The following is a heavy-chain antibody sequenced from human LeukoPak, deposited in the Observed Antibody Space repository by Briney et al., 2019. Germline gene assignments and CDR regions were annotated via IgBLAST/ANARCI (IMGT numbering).Heavy chain of an antibody. CDR2: IIPIFVTA. CDR1: GSTFSSYA. Sequence: SVKVSCKASGSTFSSYAISWVRQAPGQGLEWMGMIIPIFVTANYAQNVQGRVTITPDESTSTAYMELSSLRSEDTAVYYYAIGPPEPAVLRYFDWLTQPDYWGQGTLVTVSS. J-gene: IGHJ4*02. D-gene: IGHD3-9*01. V-gene: IGHV1-69*13. CDR3: AIGPPEPAVLRYFDWLTQPDY.